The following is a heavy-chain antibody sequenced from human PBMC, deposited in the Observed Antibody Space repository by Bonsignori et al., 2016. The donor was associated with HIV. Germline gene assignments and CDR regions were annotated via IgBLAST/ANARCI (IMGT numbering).Heavy chain of an antibody. CDR3: ARQALGYYFDY. V-gene: IGHV4-38-2*01. CDR2: IYHSGST. J-gene: IGHJ4*02. Sequence: RQPPGKGLEWIGSIYHSGSTYYNPSLKSRVTISVDTSKNQFSLKLSSVTAADTAVYYCARQALGYYFDYWGQGTLVTVSS. D-gene: IGHD1-26*01.